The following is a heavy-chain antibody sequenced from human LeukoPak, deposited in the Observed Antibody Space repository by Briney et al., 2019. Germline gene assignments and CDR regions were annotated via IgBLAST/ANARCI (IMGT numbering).Heavy chain of an antibody. D-gene: IGHD6-6*01. V-gene: IGHV3-30*03. Sequence: GGSLRLSCEASKFTFSSYGVHWVRQAPGKGLEWVAVISYDGSNKYYADSVKGRFTISRDNSKNTLYLQMNSLRAEDTAVYYCARDPGSIAARPYYYYYMDVWGKGTTVTVSS. CDR1: KFTFSSYG. J-gene: IGHJ6*03. CDR2: ISYDGSNK. CDR3: ARDPGSIAARPYYYYYMDV.